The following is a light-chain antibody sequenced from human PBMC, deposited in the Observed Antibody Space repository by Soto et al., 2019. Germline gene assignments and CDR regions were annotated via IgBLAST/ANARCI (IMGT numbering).Light chain of an antibody. CDR3: QQYGCSAPT. V-gene: IGKV3-20*01. CDR1: QSVSNNF. J-gene: IGKJ1*01. Sequence: EIVLTQSPGTLSLSPGESAALSCRASQSVSNNFVAWYQRKSGQAPRLLIYGASYSATDIPYRFTGGGSGTAFTVTIARLWAEDFAVYYCQQYGCSAPTFGQGTKVEVK. CDR2: GAS.